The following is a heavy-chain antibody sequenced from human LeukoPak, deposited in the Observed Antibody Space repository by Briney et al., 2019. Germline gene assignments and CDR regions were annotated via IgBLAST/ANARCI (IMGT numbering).Heavy chain of an antibody. Sequence: PGGSLRLSCAASGLTFSNNWMSWVRQAPGKGLEWVANTKEDGNEKYYVDSGKGPFTISRDNAKKSLYLQMNSLRAEDTAVYYCARDRSRFYYWGEGTPVTVCS. V-gene: IGHV3-7*01. CDR2: TKEDGNEK. J-gene: IGHJ4*02. CDR1: GLTFSNNW. CDR3: ARDRSRFYY. D-gene: IGHD2/OR15-2a*01.